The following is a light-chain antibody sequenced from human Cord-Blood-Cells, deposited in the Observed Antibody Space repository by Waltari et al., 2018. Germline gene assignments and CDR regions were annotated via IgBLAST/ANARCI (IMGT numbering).Light chain of an antibody. CDR3: SSYTSSSTVV. Sequence: QSALTHPASVSGSPGQSTTIPCTGTSRAVGCHNSDSWYQPHPGKAPKLMIDEVSNRPSGSSHRFSGSKSGNTAALTISGLQAEDEADYYCSSYTSSSTVVFGGGTKLTVL. CDR2: EVS. V-gene: IGLV2-14*01. J-gene: IGLJ2*01. CDR1: SRAVGCHNS.